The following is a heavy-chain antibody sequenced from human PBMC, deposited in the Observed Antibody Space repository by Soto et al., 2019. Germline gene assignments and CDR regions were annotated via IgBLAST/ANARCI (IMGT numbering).Heavy chain of an antibody. CDR3: ARFVGASVHFDY. J-gene: IGHJ4*02. Sequence: QLQLQESGPGLVKPSETLSLTCTVSGGSISSSSYYWGWIRQPSGKGLEWVGSIYYSGSTYYNPSLKSRVTISVDTSKNQFSLKLSSVTAADTAVYYCARFVGASVHFDYWGQGSLVTVSS. D-gene: IGHD1-26*01. CDR1: GGSISSSSYY. CDR2: IYYSGST. V-gene: IGHV4-39*01.